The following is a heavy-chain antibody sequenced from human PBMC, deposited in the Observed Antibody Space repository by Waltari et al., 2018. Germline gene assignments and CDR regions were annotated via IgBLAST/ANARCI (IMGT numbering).Heavy chain of an antibody. J-gene: IGHJ4*02. D-gene: IGHD7-27*01. CDR2: IKPNRGDT. Sequence: QVQLVQSGAEVKKPGASVKVSCKASGYPFTGYFIHWVRQAPGHGLEWMGWIKPNRGDTNYAQKFQGRVTMTMDTSISTVYVELSSLRSDDTAVYYCAKRAGNWGPDPSFDYWGQGTLVTVSS. V-gene: IGHV1-2*02. CDR3: AKRAGNWGPDPSFDY. CDR1: GYPFTGYF.